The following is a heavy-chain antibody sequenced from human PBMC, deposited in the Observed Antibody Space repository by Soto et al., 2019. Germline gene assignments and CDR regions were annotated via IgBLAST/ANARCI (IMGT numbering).Heavy chain of an antibody. J-gene: IGHJ4*02. V-gene: IGHV1-8*01. D-gene: IGHD6-25*01. CDR1: GYTFITYD. Sequence: ASVKVSCKASGYTFITYDIHWVRQATGQGLEWMGWMNPSNGNAGYAQKFQGRVTMTRNISISTAYTELSSLRSEDTAVYFCARRKERSGPHYFDSWGQGTLVTVSS. CDR3: ARRKERSGPHYFDS. CDR2: MNPSNGNA.